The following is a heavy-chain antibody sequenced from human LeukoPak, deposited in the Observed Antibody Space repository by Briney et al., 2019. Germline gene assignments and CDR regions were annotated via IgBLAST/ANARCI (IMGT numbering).Heavy chain of an antibody. CDR1: GGSISSYY. CDR2: IYYSGST. Sequence: PSETLSLTCTVSGGSISSYYWSWIRQPLGKGLEWIGYIYYSGSTNYNPSLKSRVTISVDTSKNQFSLKLSSVIAADTAVYYCARASSYDYVWGSYRSTDNWFDPWGQGTLVTVSS. D-gene: IGHD3-16*02. V-gene: IGHV4-59*01. CDR3: ARASSYDYVWGSYRSTDNWFDP. J-gene: IGHJ5*02.